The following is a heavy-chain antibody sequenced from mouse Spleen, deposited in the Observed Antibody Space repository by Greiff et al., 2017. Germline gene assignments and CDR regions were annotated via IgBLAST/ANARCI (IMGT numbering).Heavy chain of an antibody. V-gene: IGHV1-55*01. Sequence: QVQLQQPGAELVKPGASVKMSCKASGYTFTSYWITWVKQRPGQGLEWIGDIYPGSGSTNYNEKFKSKATLTVDTSSSTAYMQLSSLTSEDSAVYYCARRNYGSSDWYFDVWGTGTTVTVSS. CDR3: ARRNYGSSDWYFDV. D-gene: IGHD1-1*01. CDR1: GYTFTSYW. J-gene: IGHJ1*03. CDR2: IYPGSGST.